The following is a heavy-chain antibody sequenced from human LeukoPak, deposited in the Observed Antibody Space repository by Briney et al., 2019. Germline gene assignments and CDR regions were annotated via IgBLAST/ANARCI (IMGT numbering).Heavy chain of an antibody. Sequence: GGSLRLSCTDSGFTFCEFAMSWVRQAPGKGVEWVCFFRCHVYCATIEYPASVARRFTISTYHSKSIAYLQLYSLKTDDTAVYYCSRAGSYYNYFDFWGQGTLVTVSS. CDR1: GFTFCEFA. CDR2: FRCHVYCATI. V-gene: IGHV3-49*04. CDR3: SRAGSYYNYFDF. J-gene: IGHJ4*02. D-gene: IGHD1-26*01.